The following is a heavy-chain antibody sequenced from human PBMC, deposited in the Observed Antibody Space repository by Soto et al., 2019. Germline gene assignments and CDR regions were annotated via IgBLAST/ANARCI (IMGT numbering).Heavy chain of an antibody. J-gene: IGHJ5*02. D-gene: IGHD2-2*01. CDR1: GYTFTTFW. CDR3: ARLYCTSTTCDSWFDP. V-gene: IGHV5-10-1*01. Sequence: GESLKISCKGFGYTFTTFWISWVRQMPGKGLEWMGRIDPRDSYTNYNPSFQGHVTISADKSINTAFLQWGNLKASDTAMYYCARLYCTSTTCDSWFDPWGQGTLVTVSS. CDR2: IDPRDSYT.